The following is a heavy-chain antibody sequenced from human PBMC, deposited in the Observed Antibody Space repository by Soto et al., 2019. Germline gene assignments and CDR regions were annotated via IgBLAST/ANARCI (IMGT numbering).Heavy chain of an antibody. CDR1: GGSLNNYY. V-gene: IGHV4-4*07. CDR3: ARSHLTHSYAQVDS. D-gene: IGHD3-16*01. Sequence: PSETLSLTCTVSGGSLNNYYWSWIRQPAGKGLEWIGRIYTVGSTNYNPSLKSRVTMSIDTSKNQFSLRLTSVTAADTAVYYCARSHLTHSYAQVDSWGQGSLVTVSS. CDR2: IYTVGST. J-gene: IGHJ4*02.